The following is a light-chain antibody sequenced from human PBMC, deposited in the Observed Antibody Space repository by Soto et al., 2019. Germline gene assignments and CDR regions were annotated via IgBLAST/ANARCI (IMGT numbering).Light chain of an antibody. J-gene: IGKJ1*01. CDR2: HAS. Sequence: EIVLTQSPGTLSLSPGERATLSCRASQGVASRYLAWYQQKPGQAPRLLIYHASSRAIGIPDRFSGSGSGTDFTLTISRLEPEDLAVYYCQQYGSSPQTFGQGTKVDIK. V-gene: IGKV3-20*01. CDR3: QQYGSSPQT. CDR1: QGVASRY.